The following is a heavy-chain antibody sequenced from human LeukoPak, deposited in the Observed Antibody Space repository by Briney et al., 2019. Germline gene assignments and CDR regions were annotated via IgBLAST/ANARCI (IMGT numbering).Heavy chain of an antibody. J-gene: IGHJ4*02. CDR3: ADNLSR. CDR2: IDKGGNTI. CDR1: GFTLSTAS. Sequence: GGSLRLSCVVSGFTLSTASMNGVRQAPGKGLEWISHIDKGGNTIYYAASVKGRFTISRDSAKNSLYLQMNSLRAEDTAVYYCADNLSRWGQGTLVTVSS. V-gene: IGHV3-48*04. D-gene: IGHD1-1*01.